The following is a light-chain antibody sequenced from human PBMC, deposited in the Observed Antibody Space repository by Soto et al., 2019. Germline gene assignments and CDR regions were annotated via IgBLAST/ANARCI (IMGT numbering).Light chain of an antibody. J-gene: IGKJ4*01. CDR1: QTVTSTF. CDR3: QQFGGSRLT. Sequence: EIVLTQSPGTLSLSPGERDTLSCRASQTVTSTFLSWYQQKPGQAPRLLIYGAFNRATGIPDRFIGGGSETDFTLTISRLEPEDFAVYYCQQFGGSRLTFGGGTRVE. CDR2: GAF. V-gene: IGKV3-20*01.